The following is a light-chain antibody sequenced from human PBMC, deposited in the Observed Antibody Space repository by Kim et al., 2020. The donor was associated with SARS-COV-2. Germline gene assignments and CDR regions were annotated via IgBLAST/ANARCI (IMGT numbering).Light chain of an antibody. J-gene: IGLJ2*01. CDR1: SGSVSTNYY. CDR3: VLYMGGGISL. CDR2: PTN. V-gene: IGLV8-61*01. Sequence: GDTVPVTCGVSSGSVSTNYYPSWYQQPAGPPPRTLIYPTNSRSSAVPDRFSGSIVGNKAADTITGAQADDECGYYCVLYMGGGISLFGGGTQLTVL.